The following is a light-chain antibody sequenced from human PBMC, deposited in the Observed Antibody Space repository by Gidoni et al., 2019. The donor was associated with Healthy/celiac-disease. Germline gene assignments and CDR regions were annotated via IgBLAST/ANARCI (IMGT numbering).Light chain of an antibody. CDR2: GNS. Sequence: QSVLTQPPSMSGAPGPRVTISCTGSSSNIGAGYDVHWYQQLPGTAPKLLTYGNSNRPSGVPDRFSGSKSGTSASLAITGLQAEDEADYYCQSYDSSLSGSVFGGGTKLTVL. V-gene: IGLV1-40*01. CDR1: SSNIGAGYD. CDR3: QSYDSSLSGSV. J-gene: IGLJ3*02.